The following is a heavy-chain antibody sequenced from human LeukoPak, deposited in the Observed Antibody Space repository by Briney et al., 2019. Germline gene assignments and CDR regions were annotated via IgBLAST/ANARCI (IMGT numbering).Heavy chain of an antibody. V-gene: IGHV4-38-2*02. CDR2: IYRSGST. J-gene: IGHJ3*02. Sequence: PSETLSLTCTVSGYSISSGYYWGWIRQPPGKGLEWIGSIYRSGSTYYNPSLKSRVTISVDTSKNQFSLKLSSVTAADTAVYYCARVAGGWSIDAFDIWGQGTMVTVSS. CDR3: ARVAGGWSIDAFDI. D-gene: IGHD6-19*01. CDR1: GYSISSGYY.